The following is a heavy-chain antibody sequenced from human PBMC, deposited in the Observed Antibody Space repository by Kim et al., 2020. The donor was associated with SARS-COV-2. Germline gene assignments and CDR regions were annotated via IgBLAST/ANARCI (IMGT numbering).Heavy chain of an antibody. CDR3: ARDRELWFGEPNSYYYGMDV. Sequence: GGSLRLSCAASGFTFSSYGMHWVRQAPGKGLEWVAVISYDGSNKYYADSVKGRFTISRDNSKNTLYLQMNSLRAEDTAVYYCARDRELWFGEPNSYYYGMDVWGQGTTVTVSS. D-gene: IGHD3-10*01. J-gene: IGHJ6*02. V-gene: IGHV3-33*05. CDR2: ISYDGSNK. CDR1: GFTFSSYG.